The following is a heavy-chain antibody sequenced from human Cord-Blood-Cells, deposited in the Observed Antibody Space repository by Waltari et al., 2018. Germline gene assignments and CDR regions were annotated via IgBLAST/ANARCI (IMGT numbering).Heavy chain of an antibody. V-gene: IGHV1-2*02. CDR2: INPNSGGT. CDR3: ARGALYCSSTSCYMSWFDP. CDR1: GYTFTGYY. Sequence: QVQLVQSGAEVKKPGASVKVSCEASGYTFTGYYMHWLRQAPGQGLEWMGCINPNSGGTNYAQKFQGRVTMTRDTSISTAYMELSRLRSDDTAVYYCARGALYCSSTSCYMSWFDPWGQGTLVTVSS. J-gene: IGHJ5*02. D-gene: IGHD2-2*02.